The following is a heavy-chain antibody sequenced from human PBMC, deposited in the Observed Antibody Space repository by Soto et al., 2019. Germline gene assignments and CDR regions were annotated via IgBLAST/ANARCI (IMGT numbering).Heavy chain of an antibody. CDR3: AKWTCSGCSCYFDY. J-gene: IGHJ4*02. Sequence: EVQLLESGGGLVQPGGSLRLSCAAPGLTFRTYAMTWVRQAPGKGLEWVSIISGSGGSTYYADSVKGRFTVSRDNSKNTLYVQMNSLRAEDTAVYYCAKWTCSGCSCYFDYWGQGTLVTVSS. CDR1: GLTFRTYA. D-gene: IGHD2-15*01. CDR2: ISGSGGST. V-gene: IGHV3-23*01.